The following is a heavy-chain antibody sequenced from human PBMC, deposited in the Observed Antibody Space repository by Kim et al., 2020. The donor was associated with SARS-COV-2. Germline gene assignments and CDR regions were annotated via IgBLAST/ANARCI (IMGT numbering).Heavy chain of an antibody. CDR1: GYTFTSYG. D-gene: IGHD3-22*01. CDR3: ARDSAGNYYDSSGYYAHDAFDI. CDR2: ISAYNGNT. J-gene: IGHJ3*02. V-gene: IGHV1-18*01. Sequence: ASVKVSCKASGYTFTSYGISWVRQAPRQGLEWMGWISAYNGNTNYAQKLQGRVTMTTDTSTSTAYMELRSLRSDDTAVYYCARDSAGNYYDSSGYYAHDAFDIWGQGTMVTVSS.